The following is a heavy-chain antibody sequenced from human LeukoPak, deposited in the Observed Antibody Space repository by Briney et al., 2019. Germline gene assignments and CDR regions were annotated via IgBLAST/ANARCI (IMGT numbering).Heavy chain of an antibody. CDR3: ARDIGGSYTAIDY. J-gene: IGHJ4*02. CDR1: GFTFSSYS. V-gene: IGHV3-21*01. Sequence: GGSLRLSCAASGFTFSSYSMNWVRQAPGKGLEWVSFISSSNAHINYADSVKGRFTISRDNPRNSLYLQMNSLRAEDTAVYYCARDIGGSYTAIDYWGQGTLVTVSS. D-gene: IGHD1-26*01. CDR2: ISSSNAHI.